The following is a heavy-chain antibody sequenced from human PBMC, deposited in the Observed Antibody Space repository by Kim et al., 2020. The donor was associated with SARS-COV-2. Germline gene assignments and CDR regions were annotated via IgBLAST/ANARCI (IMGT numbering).Heavy chain of an antibody. D-gene: IGHD3-10*01. CDR3: ARGGSYYGSGSYYPQPFDP. Sequence: SETLSLTCTVSGGSISSSSYYWAWIRQPPGKGLEWIGSIYYSGSAYYNPSLKSRVTISVDTSKNQFFLKLSSVTAADTAVYYCARGGSYYGSGSYYPQPFDPWGQGTLVTVSS. J-gene: IGHJ5*02. V-gene: IGHV4-39*07. CDR2: IYYSGSA. CDR1: GGSISSSSYY.